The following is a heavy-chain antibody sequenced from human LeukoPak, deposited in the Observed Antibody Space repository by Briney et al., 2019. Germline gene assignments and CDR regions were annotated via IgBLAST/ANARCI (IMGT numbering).Heavy chain of an antibody. D-gene: IGHD6-13*01. V-gene: IGHV4-39*07. Sequence: NPSETLSLTCTVSGDSISSSTYYWGWIRQPPGKGLEWIGSIYEDGSTYYNPSLKSRVTISVDTSKNQFSLKLNSVTAADTAVYYCARGRDSSSWSWFDPWGQGTLVTVSS. CDR1: GDSISSSTYY. CDR3: ARGRDSSSWSWFDP. J-gene: IGHJ5*02. CDR2: IYEDGST.